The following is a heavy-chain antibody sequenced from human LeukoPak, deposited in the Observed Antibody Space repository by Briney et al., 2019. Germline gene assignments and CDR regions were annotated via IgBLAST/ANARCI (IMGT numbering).Heavy chain of an antibody. CDR3: AREESSATIDY. CDR1: GFTFSSYW. J-gene: IGHJ4*02. V-gene: IGHV3-30*02. Sequence: PGGSLRLSCAASGFTFSSYWMHWVRQAPGKGLEWVAFIRYDGSNKYYADSVKGRFTISRDNAKNSLYLQMNSLRAEDTAVYYCAREESSATIDYWGQGTLVTVSS. CDR2: IRYDGSNK.